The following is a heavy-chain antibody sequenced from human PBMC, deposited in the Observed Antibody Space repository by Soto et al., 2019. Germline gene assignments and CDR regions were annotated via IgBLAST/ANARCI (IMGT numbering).Heavy chain of an antibody. CDR3: ARGSHPTWGYYYYYGMDV. D-gene: IGHD7-27*01. J-gene: IGHJ6*02. V-gene: IGHV4-34*01. CDR1: GGSFSGYY. CDR2: INHSGST. Sequence: SETLSLTCAVYGGSFSGYYWSWIRQPPGKGLEWIGEINHSGSTNYNPSLKSRVTISVDTSKNQFSLKLSSVTAADTAVYYCARGSHPTWGYYYYYGMDVWGQGTTVTVSS.